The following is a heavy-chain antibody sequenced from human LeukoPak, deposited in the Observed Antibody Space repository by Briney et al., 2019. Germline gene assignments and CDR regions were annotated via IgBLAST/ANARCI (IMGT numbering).Heavy chain of an antibody. J-gene: IGHJ6*03. Sequence: GRSLRLSCVASGFTLSSHGIHWVRQAPGKGLEWVAVISYDGGNKFYADSVRGRFTVSRDNSKNTLYLEMNNLRAEDTAVYYCARDQSARDYYYTDVWGKGTTVTVSS. CDR3: ARDQSARDYYYTDV. CDR2: ISYDGGNK. CDR1: GFTLSSHG. D-gene: IGHD3-3*01. V-gene: IGHV3-30*03.